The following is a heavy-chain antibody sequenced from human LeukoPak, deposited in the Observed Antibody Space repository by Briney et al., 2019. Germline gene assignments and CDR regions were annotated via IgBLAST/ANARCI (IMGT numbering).Heavy chain of an antibody. CDR3: ARGYYDFWSGYYTLFDY. Sequence: GGSLRLSCAASGFTFSSYWMSWVRQAPGKGLEWVANIKQGGSEKYYVDSVKGRFTISRDNAKNSLYLQMNSLRAEDTAVYYCARGYYDFWSGYYTLFDYWGQGTLVTVSS. CDR1: GFTFSSYW. CDR2: IKQGGSEK. V-gene: IGHV3-7*01. D-gene: IGHD3-3*01. J-gene: IGHJ4*02.